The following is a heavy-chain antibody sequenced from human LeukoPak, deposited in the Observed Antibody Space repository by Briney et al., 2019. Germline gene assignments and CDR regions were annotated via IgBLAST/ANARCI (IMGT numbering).Heavy chain of an antibody. V-gene: IGHV3-15*01. CDR3: ALAWFGESRDGLDI. CDR1: EFTLTNDF. D-gene: IGHD3-10*01. Sequence: GGSLRLSCAAREFTLTNDFMTWGRQAPGKGLEWVGRIKSEIEGGTTDHAASVKGRFAISRDESTNTLFLQMNSLRNEDTAVYYCALAWFGESRDGLDIWGRGSMVVVSS. J-gene: IGHJ3*02. CDR2: IKSEIEGGTT.